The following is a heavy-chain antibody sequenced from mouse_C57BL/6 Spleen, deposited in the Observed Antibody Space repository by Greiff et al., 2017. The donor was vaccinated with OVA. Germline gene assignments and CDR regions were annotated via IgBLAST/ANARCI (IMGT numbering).Heavy chain of an antibody. Sequence: EVKVEESGPGLVKPSQSLSLTCSVTGYSITSGYYWNWIRQFPGNKLEWMGYISYDGSNNYNPSLKNRISITRDTSKNQFFLKLNSVTTEDTATYYCARVSQFSPVVAHFDYWGQGTTLTVSS. CDR2: ISYDGSN. CDR1: GYSITSGYY. CDR3: ARVSQFSPVVAHFDY. V-gene: IGHV3-6*01. J-gene: IGHJ2*01. D-gene: IGHD1-1*01.